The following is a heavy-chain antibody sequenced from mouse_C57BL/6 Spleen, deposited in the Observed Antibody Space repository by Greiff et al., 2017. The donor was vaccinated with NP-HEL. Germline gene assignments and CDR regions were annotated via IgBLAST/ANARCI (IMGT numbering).Heavy chain of an antibody. V-gene: IGHV5-6*02. CDR3: ARSYYDYPFAY. CDR2: ISSGGSYT. CDR1: GFTFSSYG. D-gene: IGHD2-4*01. Sequence: EVKLVESGGDLVKPGGSLKLSCAASGFTFSSYGMSWVRQTPDKRLEWVATISSGGSYTYYPDSVKGRFTFSRDNAKNTLYLQMSSLKSEDTAMYYCARSYYDYPFAYWGQGTLVTVSA. J-gene: IGHJ3*01.